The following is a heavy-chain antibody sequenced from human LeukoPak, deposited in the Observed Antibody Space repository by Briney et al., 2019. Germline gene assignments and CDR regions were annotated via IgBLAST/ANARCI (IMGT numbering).Heavy chain of an antibody. CDR1: GGSTSGYY. V-gene: IGHV4-4*07. J-gene: IGHJ3*02. CDR3: ARDGRQRITMDTGALDI. D-gene: IGHD3-10*01. CDR2: VYTSGST. Sequence: SETLSLTCTVSGGSTSGYYWSWIRQPAGKGLEWLGRVYTSGSTDYNPSLKSRVTISMDTSKNRFSLKLSSVTAADTAVYYCARDGRQRITMDTGALDIWGQGTMVTVSS.